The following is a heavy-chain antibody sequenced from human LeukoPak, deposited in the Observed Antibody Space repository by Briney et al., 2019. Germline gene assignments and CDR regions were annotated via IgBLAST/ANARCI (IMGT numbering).Heavy chain of an antibody. CDR2: IRSKANSYAT. V-gene: IGHV3-73*01. J-gene: IGHJ4*02. Sequence: PGGSLRLSCAASGFTFSNAWMSWVRQASGKGLEWVGRIRSKANSYATAHAASVKGRFTISRDDSKNTAYLQMNSLKTEDTAVYYCTRPDDYGDYWGQGTLVTVSS. CDR1: GFTFSNAW. CDR3: TRPDDYGDY.